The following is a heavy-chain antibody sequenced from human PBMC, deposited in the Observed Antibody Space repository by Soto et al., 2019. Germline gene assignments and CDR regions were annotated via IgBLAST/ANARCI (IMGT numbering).Heavy chain of an antibody. CDR1: GGSISSYY. Sequence: SETLSLTCTVSGGSISSYYWSWIRQPPGKGLEWIGYIYYSGSTNYNPSLKSRVTISVDTSENQFSLKLSSVTAADTAVYYCARVGDIVVVPAATVYGMDVWGQGTTVTVSS. CDR2: IYYSGST. D-gene: IGHD2-2*01. CDR3: ARVGDIVVVPAATVYGMDV. V-gene: IGHV4-59*01. J-gene: IGHJ6*02.